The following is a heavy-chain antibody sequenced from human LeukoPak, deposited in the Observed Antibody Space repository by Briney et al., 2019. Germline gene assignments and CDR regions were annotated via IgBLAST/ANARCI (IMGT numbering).Heavy chain of an antibody. CDR2: INHSGST. D-gene: IGHD5-12*01. CDR1: GGSISSSSYY. Sequence: PSETLSLTCTVSGGSISSSSYYWGWIRQPPGKGLEWIGEINHSGSTNYNPSLKSRVTISVDTSKNQFSLKLSSVTAADTAVYYCARGAGGWLRAPLYYFDYWGQGTLVTVSS. V-gene: IGHV4-39*07. J-gene: IGHJ4*02. CDR3: ARGAGGWLRAPLYYFDY.